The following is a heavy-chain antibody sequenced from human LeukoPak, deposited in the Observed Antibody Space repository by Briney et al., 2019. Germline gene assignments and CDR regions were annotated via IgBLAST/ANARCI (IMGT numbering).Heavy chain of an antibody. CDR1: GGAISSGGYS. J-gene: IGHJ4*02. D-gene: IGHD4-17*01. CDR3: AAGGDSDLVFDY. CDR2: IYHSGST. V-gene: IGHV4-30-2*01. Sequence: PSETLSLTCGVSGGAISSGGYSWSWIRQPPGEGLEWIGYIYHSGSTYYNPSLKSRVTISVDRSKIQFSLKLNSVTAADTAVYYRAAGGDSDLVFDYWGQGTLVTVSS.